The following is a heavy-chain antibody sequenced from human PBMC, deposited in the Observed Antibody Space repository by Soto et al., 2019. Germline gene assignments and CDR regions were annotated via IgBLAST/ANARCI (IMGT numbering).Heavy chain of an antibody. CDR1: GFTFSSYG. CDR3: AKSGPYCSSTSCYTGGRSYHYYYGMDV. V-gene: IGHV3-30*18. D-gene: IGHD2-2*02. CDR2: ISYDGSNK. J-gene: IGHJ6*02. Sequence: GGSLRLSCAASGFTFSSYGMHWVRQAPGKGLEWVAVISYDGSNKYYADSVKGRFTISRDNSKNTLYLQMNSLRAEDTAVYYCAKSGPYCSSTSCYTGGRSYHYYYGMDVWGQGTTVTVSS.